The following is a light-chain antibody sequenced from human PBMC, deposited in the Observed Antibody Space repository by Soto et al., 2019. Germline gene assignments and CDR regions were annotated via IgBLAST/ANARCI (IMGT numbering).Light chain of an antibody. CDR2: EAS. J-gene: IGKJ5*01. CDR1: QSVNRS. V-gene: IGKV3-15*01. Sequence: EIVLTQSPGTLSLSPGERATLSCRASQSVNRSLAWYQQKPGQAPRLLIYEASTRATGIPARFSGSGSETDFTLTISGLQSEDFAVYYCQQYKNWPPITFGQGTRLEIK. CDR3: QQYKNWPPIT.